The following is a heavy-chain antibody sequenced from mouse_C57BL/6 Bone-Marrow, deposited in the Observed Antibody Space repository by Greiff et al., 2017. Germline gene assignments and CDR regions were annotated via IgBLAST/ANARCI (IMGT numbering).Heavy chain of an antibody. V-gene: IGHV10-1*01. J-gene: IGHJ3*01. CDR1: GFSFNTYA. CDR3: VRDPAWFAY. Sequence: EVTVVESGGGLVQPKGSLKLSCAASGFSFNTYALNWVRQAPGKGLEWVARIRSKSNNYATYYADSVKDRFTISRDDSESMLYLQMNNLKTEDTAMYYCVRDPAWFAYWGQGTLVTVSA. CDR2: IRSKSNNYAT.